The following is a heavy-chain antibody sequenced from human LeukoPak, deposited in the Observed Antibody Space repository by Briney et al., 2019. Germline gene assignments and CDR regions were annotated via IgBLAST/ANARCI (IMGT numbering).Heavy chain of an antibody. CDR3: ARAPDPREVVTGNWLDP. V-gene: IGHV1-46*01. Sequence: GASVKVSFKASGYTFTSHHLHWVRQAPGQGLEWMGLINPSGGSTTYAQKFQDRVTMTRDTSTSTVYMELSTLRSEDSALYYCARAPDPREVVTGNWLDPWGQGTLVTVTS. CDR1: GYTFTSHH. J-gene: IGHJ5*02. D-gene: IGHD2-21*02. CDR2: INPSGGST.